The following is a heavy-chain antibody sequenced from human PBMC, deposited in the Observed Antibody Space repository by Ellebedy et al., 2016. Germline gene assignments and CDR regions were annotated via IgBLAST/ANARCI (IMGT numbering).Heavy chain of an antibody. J-gene: IGHJ4*02. Sequence: GESLKISXTASHFPFNTYYMSWVRQAPGKGLEWVANINQHGSEKYYVDSVKGRFTISRDNAKNTLYLQMNSLRADDTAVYYCARAGSITMIVVVIDYFDSWGQGTLVTVSS. CDR1: HFPFNTYY. CDR2: INQHGSEK. D-gene: IGHD3-22*01. V-gene: IGHV3-7*04. CDR3: ARAGSITMIVVVIDYFDS.